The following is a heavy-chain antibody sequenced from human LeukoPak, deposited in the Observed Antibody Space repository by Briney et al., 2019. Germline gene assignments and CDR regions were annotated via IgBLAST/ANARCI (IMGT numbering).Heavy chain of an antibody. CDR2: INPNSGGT. CDR1: GYTFTGYY. D-gene: IGHD3-10*01. Sequence: ASVKVSCKASGYTFTGYYMHWVRQAPGQGLEWMGWINPNSGGTNYAQKFQGRVTMTRDTSISTAYMELSRLRSDDTAVYYCARDLWVYCSGYSGYWGQGTLVTVSS. J-gene: IGHJ4*02. V-gene: IGHV1-2*02. CDR3: ARDLWVYCSGYSGY.